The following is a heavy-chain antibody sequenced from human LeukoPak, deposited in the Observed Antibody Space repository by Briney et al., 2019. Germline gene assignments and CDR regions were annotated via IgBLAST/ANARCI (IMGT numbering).Heavy chain of an antibody. D-gene: IGHD5-24*01. V-gene: IGHV3-48*03. CDR2: ISSSGSTI. Sequence: GGSLRLSCAASGFTFSSYEMNWVRQAPGKGLEWVSYISSSGSTIYYADSVKGRFTISRDNAKNSLYLQMNSLRAEDTAVYYCARVSVDGYPDYWGQGTLVTVSS. CDR1: GFTFSSYE. CDR3: ARVSVDGYPDY. J-gene: IGHJ4*02.